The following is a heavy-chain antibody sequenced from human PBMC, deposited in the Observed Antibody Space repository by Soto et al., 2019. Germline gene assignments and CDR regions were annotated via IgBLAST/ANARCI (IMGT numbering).Heavy chain of an antibody. Sequence: SETLSLTCAVYGGSFSGYYWSWIRQPPGKGLEWIGEINHSGSTNYNPSLKSRVTISVDTSKNQFSLKLSSVTAADTAVYYCARRSTRGSVAAGLFVLDYWGQGTLVTVSS. D-gene: IGHD6-6*01. CDR2: INHSGST. J-gene: IGHJ4*02. CDR3: ARRSTRGSVAAGLFVLDY. CDR1: GGSFSGYY. V-gene: IGHV4-34*01.